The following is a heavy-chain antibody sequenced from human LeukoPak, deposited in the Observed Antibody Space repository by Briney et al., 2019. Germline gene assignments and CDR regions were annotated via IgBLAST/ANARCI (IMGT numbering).Heavy chain of an antibody. V-gene: IGHV3-66*02. CDR2: IYGGDAA. CDR3: VTSTGQQFIPYDY. D-gene: IGHD6-13*01. CDR1: GINVSNNY. Sequence: QPGGSLRLSCAASGINVSNNYMIWIRQAPGKGLEWVSLIYGGDAAYYAESVRGRFMISRDNLKNTLFLQMNSLRVEDTAVYYCVTSTGQQFIPYDYWGQGTHVTVSS. J-gene: IGHJ4*02.